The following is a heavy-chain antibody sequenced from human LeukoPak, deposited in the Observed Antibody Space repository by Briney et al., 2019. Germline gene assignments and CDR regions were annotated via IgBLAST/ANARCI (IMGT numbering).Heavy chain of an antibody. D-gene: IGHD2-15*01. CDR2: ISGSGGST. CDR3: AKDSAATVRYNWFDP. V-gene: IGHV3-23*01. J-gene: IGHJ5*02. Sequence: GGSLRLSCAASGFRFSDFAMSWVRQGPGKGLEWVSAISGSGGSTYYADSVKGRFTISRDNSKNTLYLQMNSLRAEDTAVYYCAKDSAATVRYNWFDPWGQGTLVTVSS. CDR1: GFRFSDFA.